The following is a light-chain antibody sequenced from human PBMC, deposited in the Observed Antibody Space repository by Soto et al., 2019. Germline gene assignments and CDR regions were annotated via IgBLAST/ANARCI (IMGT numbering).Light chain of an antibody. J-gene: IGKJ2*01. Sequence: DIQMTQSPSSLSASVGDRVTITCRASQSISDYLNWYQQEPGKAPKLLMHDASTLEGGVPSRFSGSWSGTDFTLTISSLQPEDFATYFCQQSYTPPHTFGQGNKLEIK. CDR1: QSISDY. CDR3: QQSYTPPHT. CDR2: DAS. V-gene: IGKV1-39*01.